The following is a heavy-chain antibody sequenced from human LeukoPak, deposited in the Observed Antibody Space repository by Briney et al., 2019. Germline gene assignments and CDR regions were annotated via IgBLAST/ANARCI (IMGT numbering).Heavy chain of an antibody. J-gene: IGHJ4*02. CDR1: GGSISSYY. V-gene: IGHV4-59*01. CDR3: ARDVAASAYFDY. D-gene: IGHD3-16*01. CDR2: IYYSGST. Sequence: SETLSLTCTVSGGSISSYYWSWIRQPPGKGLEWIGYIYYSGSTNYNPSLKSRVTISVDTSKNQLSLKLSSVTAADTAVYYCARDVAASAYFDYRGQGTLDTVSS.